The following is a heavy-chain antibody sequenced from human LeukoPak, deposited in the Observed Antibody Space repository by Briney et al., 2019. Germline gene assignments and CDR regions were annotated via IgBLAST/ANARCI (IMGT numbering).Heavy chain of an antibody. V-gene: IGHV3-33*01. Sequence: GGSLRLSCAASGFTFSSYGVHWVRQAPGKGLEWVAVIWYDGSNKYYADSEKGRFTISRDNSKNTLYLQMNSLRAEDTAVYYCAREMSAYYYYGMDVWGQGTTVTVSS. CDR2: IWYDGSNK. J-gene: IGHJ6*02. CDR1: GFTFSSYG. CDR3: AREMSAYYYYGMDV. D-gene: IGHD3-3*01.